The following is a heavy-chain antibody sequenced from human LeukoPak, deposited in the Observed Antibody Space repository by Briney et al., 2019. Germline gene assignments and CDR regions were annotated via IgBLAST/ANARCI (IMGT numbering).Heavy chain of an antibody. D-gene: IGHD6-13*01. CDR2: INHSGST. J-gene: IGHJ4*02. CDR1: GGSFSGYY. V-gene: IGHV4-34*01. Sequence: SETLSLTCAVYGGSFSGYYWSWIRQPPGKGLEWIGEINHSGSTNYNPSLKSRVTISVDTSKNRFSLKLSSVTAADTAVYYCARGCSSWYGDYFDYWGQGTLVTVSS. CDR3: ARGCSSWYGDYFDY.